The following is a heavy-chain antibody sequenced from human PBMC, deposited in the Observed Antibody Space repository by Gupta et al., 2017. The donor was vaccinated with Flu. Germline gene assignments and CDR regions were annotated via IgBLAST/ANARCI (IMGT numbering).Heavy chain of an antibody. J-gene: IGHJ3*02. CDR2: IKQDGSEK. CDR3: ARAGDSSGWYGGAFDI. Sequence: YWMGWVRQAPGKGLEGVANIKQDGSEKYYVDSGKGRFTISRDNDKNSLDLQMNSLRAEETAVYYCARAGDSSGWYGGAFDIWGQGTMVTVSS. CDR1: YW. V-gene: IGHV3-7*01. D-gene: IGHD6-19*01.